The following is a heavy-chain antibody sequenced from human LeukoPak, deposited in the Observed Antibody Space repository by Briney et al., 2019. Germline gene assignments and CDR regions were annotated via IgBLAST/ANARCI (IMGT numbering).Heavy chain of an antibody. CDR2: ISSSSSYI. CDR1: GFTFSSYS. J-gene: IGHJ3*02. Sequence: GGSLRLSCAASGFTFSSYSMNWVRQAPGKGLEWASSISSSSSYIYYADSVKGRFTISRDNAKNSLYLQMNSLRAEDTAVYYCASDIVVVVAATSSAFDIWGQGTMVTVSS. D-gene: IGHD2-15*01. V-gene: IGHV3-21*01. CDR3: ASDIVVVVAATSSAFDI.